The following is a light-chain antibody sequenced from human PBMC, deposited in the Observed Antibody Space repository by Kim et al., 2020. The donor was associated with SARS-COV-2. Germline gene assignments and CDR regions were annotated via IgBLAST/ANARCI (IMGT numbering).Light chain of an antibody. J-gene: IGKJ4*01. CDR2: GAS. V-gene: IGKV3-15*01. Sequence: SPGESATLSCRASQSVSSSLAWYQQKPGQAPRLLIYGASTRATGIPARFSGSGSGTEFTLTISSLQSEDFAVYYCQQYNNWPLLTFGGGTKVDIK. CDR1: QSVSSS. CDR3: QQYNNWPLLT.